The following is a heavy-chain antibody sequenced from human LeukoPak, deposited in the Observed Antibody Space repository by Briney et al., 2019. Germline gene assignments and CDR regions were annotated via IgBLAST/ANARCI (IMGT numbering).Heavy chain of an antibody. CDR3: VRGRLKDFWTSLAYYFDY. V-gene: IGHV4-34*01. CDR1: SGSISGYY. D-gene: IGHD3/OR15-3a*01. J-gene: IGHJ4*02. CDR2: IYRSGTT. Sequence: SETLSLTCAVYSGSISGYYWGWIRQSPGKGLEWIGQIYRSGTTQYNPSLKSRVTISVDTSKNQFSLRLNSVTAADTAIYYCVRGRLKDFWTSLAYYFDYWGQGTLVTVSP.